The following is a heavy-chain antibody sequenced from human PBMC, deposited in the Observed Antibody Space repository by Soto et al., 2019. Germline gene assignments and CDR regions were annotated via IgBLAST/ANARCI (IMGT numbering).Heavy chain of an antibody. D-gene: IGHD7-27*01. CDR3: ARGYVGKGYFDL. V-gene: IGHV4-31*03. CDR2: IYYSGST. J-gene: IGHJ2*01. CDR1: GGSISSGGYC. Sequence: QVQLQESGPGLVKPSQTLSLTCTVSGGSISSGGYCWSWIRQHPGKGLEWIGYIYYSGSTYYNPSLKSRVTISVDTSKNQFSLKLSSVTAADTAVYYCARGYVGKGYFDLWGRGTLVTVSS.